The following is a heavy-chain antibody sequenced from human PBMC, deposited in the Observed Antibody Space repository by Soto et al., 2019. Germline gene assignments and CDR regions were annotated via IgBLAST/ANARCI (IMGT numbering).Heavy chain of an antibody. CDR3: ARDFAYFDS. D-gene: IGHD3-3*01. J-gene: IGHJ4*02. Sequence: SETLSLTCTVSGGSISSYYWSWIRQPPGKGLEWIGYIYYSGSTNYDPSLKSRVTISVDTSKNQFSLNLDSVTAADTAVYFCARDFAYFDSWGQGTLVTVSS. CDR1: GGSISSYY. V-gene: IGHV4-59*01. CDR2: IYYSGST.